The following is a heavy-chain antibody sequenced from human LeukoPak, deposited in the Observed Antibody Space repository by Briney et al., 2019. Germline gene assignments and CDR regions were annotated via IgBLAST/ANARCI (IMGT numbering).Heavy chain of an antibody. Sequence: PGGSLRLSCAASGFTFSSYAMSWVCQAPGKGLEWVSAISGSGGSTYYADSVKGRFTISRDNSKNTLYLQMNSLRAEDTAVYYCAKDRWDMTTVTPVDYWGQGTLVTVSS. CDR3: AKDRWDMTTVTPVDY. CDR1: GFTFSSYA. CDR2: ISGSGGST. J-gene: IGHJ4*02. D-gene: IGHD4-17*01. V-gene: IGHV3-23*01.